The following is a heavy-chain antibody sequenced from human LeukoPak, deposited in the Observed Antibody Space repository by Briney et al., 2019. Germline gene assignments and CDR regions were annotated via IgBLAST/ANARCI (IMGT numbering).Heavy chain of an antibody. J-gene: IGHJ4*02. CDR1: GYTFSSND. D-gene: IGHD6-6*01. V-gene: IGHV1-8*01. CDR2: MNPHSGNT. CDR3: ARLHSSSDY. Sequence: ASVKVSCKASGYTFSSNDINWVRQATGQGLEWMGWMNPHSGNTGYAQKFQGRVTITRNSSISTAYMELSSLRSDDTAVYYCARLHSSSDYWGQGTLVTVSS.